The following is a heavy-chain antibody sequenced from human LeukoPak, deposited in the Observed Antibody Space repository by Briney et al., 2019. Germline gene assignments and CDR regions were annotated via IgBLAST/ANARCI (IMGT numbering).Heavy chain of an antibody. J-gene: IGHJ4*02. CDR1: GFTFSSYA. Sequence: GSLRLSCAASGFTFSSYAMSWVRQAPGKGLEWVSAISGSGGSTYYADSVKGRFTISRDNSKNTLYLQMNSLRAEDTAVYYRAKPPGHCSSTSCPTDYWGQGTLVTVSS. V-gene: IGHV3-23*01. CDR3: AKPPGHCSSTSCPTDY. CDR2: ISGSGGST. D-gene: IGHD2-2*01.